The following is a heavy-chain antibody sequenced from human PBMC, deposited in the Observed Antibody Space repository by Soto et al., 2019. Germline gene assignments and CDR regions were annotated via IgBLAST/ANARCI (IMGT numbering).Heavy chain of an antibody. D-gene: IGHD6-19*01. CDR2: IDWDDDK. J-gene: IGHJ6*01. V-gene: IGHV2-70*01. CDR3: ARSGAVGRGGYYSYGMEV. Sequence: SCPTLVNPTHTLTLTCTFSGFSLSTIGMCVSWIRQPPGKALEWLALIDWDDDKYYSTSLKTRLTISKDTSKNQVVLTMTNMDPVDTATYYCARSGAVGRGGYYSYGMEVWGQGTTVSVSS. CDR1: GFSLSTIGMC.